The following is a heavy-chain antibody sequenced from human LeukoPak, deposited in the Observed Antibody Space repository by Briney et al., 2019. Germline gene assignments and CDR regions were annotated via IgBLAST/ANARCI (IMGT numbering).Heavy chain of an antibody. CDR3: ARSVFEDTAVVDY. CDR2: IWYDGSKK. J-gene: IGHJ4*02. Sequence: GGSLRLSCAASGFTFSSYGMHWVRQAPGKGLEWVAVIWYDGSKKYYADSVRGRFTISRDNSENTAYLQMNSLRVEDTAFYYCARSVFEDTAVVDYWGQGTLVTVSS. D-gene: IGHD5-18*01. CDR1: GFTFSSYG. V-gene: IGHV3-33*01.